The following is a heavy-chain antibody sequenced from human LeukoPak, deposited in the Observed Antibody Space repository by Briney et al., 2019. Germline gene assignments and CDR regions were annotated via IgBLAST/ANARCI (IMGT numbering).Heavy chain of an antibody. V-gene: IGHV3-7*03. CDR2: IKQDESER. D-gene: IGHD2-15*01. Sequence: PGGSLRLSCAASGFTFGDYWMNWGRQAPGKGLEWVAIIKQDESERYLVSSVKGRFTISRDNAKNSVYLQLNSLRAEDTAVYYCARGGSRTCSTCYSDASDVWGQGTMVTVSA. CDR3: ARGGSRTCSTCYSDASDV. CDR1: GFTFGDYW. J-gene: IGHJ3*01.